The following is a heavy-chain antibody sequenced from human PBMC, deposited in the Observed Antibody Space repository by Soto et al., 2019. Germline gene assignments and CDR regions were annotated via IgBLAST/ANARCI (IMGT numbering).Heavy chain of an antibody. D-gene: IGHD3-22*01. CDR2: ISYDGSNK. CDR1: GFTFSSYG. J-gene: IGHJ4*02. CDR3: AKGYDSSGIDY. Sequence: ESGGGVVQPGRSLRLSCAASGFTFSSYGMHWVRQAPGKGLEWVAVISYDGSNKYYADSVKGRFTISRDNSKNTLYLQMNSLRAEDTAVYYCAKGYDSSGIDYWGQGTLVTVSS. V-gene: IGHV3-30*18.